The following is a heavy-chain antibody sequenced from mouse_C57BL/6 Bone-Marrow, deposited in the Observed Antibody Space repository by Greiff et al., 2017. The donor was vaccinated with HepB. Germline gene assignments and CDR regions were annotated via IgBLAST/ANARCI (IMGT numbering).Heavy chain of an antibody. V-gene: IGHV1-26*01. D-gene: IGHD2-2*01. Sequence: EVQLQQSGPELVKPGASVKISCKASGYTFTDYYMNWVKQSHGKSLEWIGDINPNNGGTSYNQKFKGKATLTVDKSSSTAYMELRSLTSEDSAVYFCARSHGYYYAMDYWGQGTSVTVSS. J-gene: IGHJ4*01. CDR3: ARSHGYYYAMDY. CDR2: INPNNGGT. CDR1: GYTFTDYY.